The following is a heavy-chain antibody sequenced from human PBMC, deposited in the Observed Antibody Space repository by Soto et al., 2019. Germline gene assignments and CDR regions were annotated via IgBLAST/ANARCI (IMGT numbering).Heavy chain of an antibody. V-gene: IGHV3-23*01. CDR2: ISGSSGST. CDR3: AKNSGYYYDAFDI. D-gene: IGHD3-22*01. Sequence: AGGSVRLSCAASGFIFSNNAMSWVRQAPGKGLEWVSAISGSSGSTFYADSVKGRFTISRDNSKNTLYLQMNSLRAEDTALYYCAKNSGYYYDAFDIWGQGTMVTVSS. J-gene: IGHJ3*02. CDR1: GFIFSNNA.